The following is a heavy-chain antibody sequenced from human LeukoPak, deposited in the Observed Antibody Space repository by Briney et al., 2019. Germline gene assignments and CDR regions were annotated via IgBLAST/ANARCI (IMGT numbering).Heavy chain of an antibody. D-gene: IGHD6-13*01. CDR1: GGSISSYY. CDR2: IFYNGST. J-gene: IGHJ2*01. Sequence: PSETLSLTCTVSGGSISSYYWSWIRQPPGKGLEWIGYIFYNGSTNYNPSLKSRVTISVDTSKNQFSLKLSSVTAADTAVYYCARVYYSSSYDYWYFDLWGRGTLVTVSS. V-gene: IGHV4-59*01. CDR3: ARVYYSSSYDYWYFDL.